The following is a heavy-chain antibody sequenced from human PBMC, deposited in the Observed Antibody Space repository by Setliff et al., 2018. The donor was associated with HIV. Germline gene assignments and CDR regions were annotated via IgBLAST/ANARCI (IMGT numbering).Heavy chain of an antibody. CDR1: GYTFTSDH. D-gene: IGHD6-13*01. V-gene: IGHV1-69*05. J-gene: IGHJ4*02. CDR2: IIHIFGPG. CDR3: ASVAAAGTFDY. Sequence: SVKVSCKASGYTFTSDHLHWLRQAPGQGLEWMGGIIHIFGPGNYAQKFQGRVTITTDESTSTAYMELSSLRSEDTAVYYCASVAAAGTFDYWGQGALVTVSS.